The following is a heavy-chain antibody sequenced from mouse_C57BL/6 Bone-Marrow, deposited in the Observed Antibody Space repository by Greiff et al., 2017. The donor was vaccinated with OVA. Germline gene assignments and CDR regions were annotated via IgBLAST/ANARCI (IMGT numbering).Heavy chain of an antibody. D-gene: IGHD2-3*01. CDR1: GFTFSSYA. V-gene: IGHV5-9-1*02. CDR3: TRDGYYAMDY. CDR2: ISSGGDYI. Sequence: EVNVVESGEGLVKPGGSLKLSCAASGFTFSSYAMSWVRQTPEKRLEWVAYISSGGDYIYYADTVKGRFTISRDNARNTLYLQMSSLKSEGTAMYYCTRDGYYAMDYWGQGTSVTVSS. J-gene: IGHJ4*01.